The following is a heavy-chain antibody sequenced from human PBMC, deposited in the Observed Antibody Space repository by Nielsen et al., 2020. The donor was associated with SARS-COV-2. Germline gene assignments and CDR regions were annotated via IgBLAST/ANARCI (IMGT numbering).Heavy chain of an antibody. J-gene: IGHJ4*02. CDR3: ARDIMFSAADGSYFDN. D-gene: IGHD3/OR15-3a*01. Sequence: GESLKISCAASGFTFSSYAMHWVHQAPGKGLEWVASISYKGNNRHYTDSVKGRFAISRDNGKSTLYLQLSSLRSDDTAVYYCARDIMFSAADGSYFDNWGQGTPVTVSS. V-gene: IGHV3-30*09. CDR2: ISYKGNNR. CDR1: GFTFSSYA.